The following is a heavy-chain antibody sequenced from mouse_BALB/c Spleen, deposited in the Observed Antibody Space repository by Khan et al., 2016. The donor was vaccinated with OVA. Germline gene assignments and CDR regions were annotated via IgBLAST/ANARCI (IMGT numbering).Heavy chain of an antibody. Sequence: EVKLLESGPGLVKPSQSLSLTCTVTGYSITSDYAWNWIRQFPGNNLEWMGYISYSGNTKYTPSLKSRISITRDTSKHQFFLQLNSVTIEDTATDNCARIKGGDFDYWGQGTTLTVSS. CDR2: ISYSGNT. J-gene: IGHJ2*01. V-gene: IGHV3-2*02. CDR3: ARIKGGDFDY. CDR1: GYSITSDYA.